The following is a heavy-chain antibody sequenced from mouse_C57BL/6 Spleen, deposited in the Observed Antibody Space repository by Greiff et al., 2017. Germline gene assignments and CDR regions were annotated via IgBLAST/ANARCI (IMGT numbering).Heavy chain of an antibody. CDR1: GYTFTSYW. CDR3: ASSGPNCDY. J-gene: IGHJ2*01. V-gene: IGHV1-61*01. Sequence: QVQLQQPGAALVRPGSSVKLSCKASGYTFTSYWMDWVKQRPGQGLEWIGNIYPSDSETHYNQKFKDKATLTVDKSSSTAYMQLSRLTSEDSAVYYCASSGPNCDYWGQGTTLTVSS. CDR2: IYPSDSET.